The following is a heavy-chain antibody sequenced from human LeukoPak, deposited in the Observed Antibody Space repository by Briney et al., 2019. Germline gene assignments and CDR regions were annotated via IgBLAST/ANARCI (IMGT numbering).Heavy chain of an antibody. CDR2: IYSGVST. J-gene: IGHJ4*02. D-gene: IGHD3-10*01. V-gene: IGHV3-53*01. Sequence: PGGSLRLSCAASGFTVSSNYMSWVRQAPGKGLEWVSVIYSGVSTYYADSVEGRFTISRDNSKNALYLQMNSLRAEDTAVYYCARERPYGSGSYPDYWGQGTLVTVSS. CDR3: ARERPYGSGSYPDY. CDR1: GFTVSSNY.